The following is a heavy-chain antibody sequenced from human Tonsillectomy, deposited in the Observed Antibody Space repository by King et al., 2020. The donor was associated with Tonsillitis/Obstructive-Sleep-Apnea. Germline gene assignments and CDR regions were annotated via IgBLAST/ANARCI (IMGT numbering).Heavy chain of an antibody. CDR1: GFTFSSYA. CDR3: AKGTDSSSPAFDY. J-gene: IGHJ4*02. V-gene: IGHV3-23*04. D-gene: IGHD6-6*01. Sequence: VQLVESGGGLVQPGGSLRLSCAASGFTFSSYAMSWVRQAPGKRLEWVSVISGSGSSTYYADSVKGRFTFSRDNSKNTLYLQMNSLRAEDTAVYYCAKGTDSSSPAFDYWGQGTLVTVSS. CDR2: ISGSGSST.